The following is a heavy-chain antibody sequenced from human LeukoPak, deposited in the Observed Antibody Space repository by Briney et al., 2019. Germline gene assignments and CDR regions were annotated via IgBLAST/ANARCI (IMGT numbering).Heavy chain of an antibody. CDR2: ISSSSSYI. Sequence: GGSLRLSCAASGFTFSSYSMNWVRQAPGEGLEWVSSISSSSSYIYYADSVKGRFTISRDNAKNSLYLQMNSLRAEDTAVYYCARESRYCSGGSCSNPTYYFDYWGQGTLVTVSS. V-gene: IGHV3-21*01. J-gene: IGHJ4*02. CDR3: ARESRYCSGGSCSNPTYYFDY. CDR1: GFTFSSYS. D-gene: IGHD2-15*01.